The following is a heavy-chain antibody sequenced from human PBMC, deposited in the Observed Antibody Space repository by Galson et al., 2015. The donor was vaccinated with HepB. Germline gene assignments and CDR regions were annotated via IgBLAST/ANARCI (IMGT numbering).Heavy chain of an antibody. CDR1: GFTFSSYG. CDR2: ISYDGSNK. J-gene: IGHJ4*02. Sequence: LRLSCAASGFTFSSYGMHWVRQAPGKGLEWVAVISYDGSNKYYADSVKGRFTISRDNSKSTLYLQMDNLRAEDTAFYYCVRDLNLWQLDSWGQGTLVTVSS. D-gene: IGHD3-10*01. CDR3: VRDLNLWQLDS. V-gene: IGHV3-30*03.